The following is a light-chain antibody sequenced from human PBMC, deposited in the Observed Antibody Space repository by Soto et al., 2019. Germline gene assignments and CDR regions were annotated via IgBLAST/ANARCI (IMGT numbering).Light chain of an antibody. CDR1: QSISSY. CDR3: QQSYSTLIT. V-gene: IGKV1-39*01. J-gene: IGKJ5*01. CDR2: AAS. Sequence: ITCRASQSISSYLNWYQQKPGKAPKLLIYAASSLQSGVPSRFSGSGSGTDFTLTISSLQPEDFATYYCQQSYSTLITFGQGTRLEIK.